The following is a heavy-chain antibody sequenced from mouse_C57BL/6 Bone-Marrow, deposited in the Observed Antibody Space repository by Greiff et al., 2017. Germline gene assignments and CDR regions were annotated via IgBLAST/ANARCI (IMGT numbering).Heavy chain of an antibody. CDR1: GYTFTSYW. J-gene: IGHJ4*01. CDR2: IDPSDSYT. V-gene: IGHV1-50*01. CDR3: AREDGSSSYYAMDY. D-gene: IGHD1-1*01. Sequence: QVQLQQPGAELVKPGASVKLSCKASGYTFTSYWMQWVQQRPGQGLEWIGEIDPSDSYTNYNQKFKGKATLTVDTSSSTAYMQRSSLTSEDSAVYYCAREDGSSSYYAMDYWGQGTSVTVSA.